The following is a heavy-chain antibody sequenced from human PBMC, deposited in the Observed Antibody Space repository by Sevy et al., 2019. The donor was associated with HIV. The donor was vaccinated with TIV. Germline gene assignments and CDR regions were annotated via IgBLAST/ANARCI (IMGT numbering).Heavy chain of an antibody. J-gene: IGHJ4*02. CDR2: ISSSSSYI. V-gene: IGHV3-21*01. CDR3: ARDHRGYPYFDY. Sequence: GGSLRLSCAASGFTFSSYSMNWVRQAPGKGLEWVSSISSSSSYIYYADSVKGRFTISRDNAKNSLYLQMNSLRAEDTAVYYCARDHRGYPYFDYWGQGTLVTVSS. D-gene: IGHD5-12*01. CDR1: GFTFSSYS.